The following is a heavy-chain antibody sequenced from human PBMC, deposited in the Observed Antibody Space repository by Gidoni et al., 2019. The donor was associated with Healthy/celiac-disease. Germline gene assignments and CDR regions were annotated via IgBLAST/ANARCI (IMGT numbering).Heavy chain of an antibody. CDR1: GYTFTSYD. J-gene: IGHJ4*02. D-gene: IGHD3-3*01. CDR2: MNPNSGNT. V-gene: IGHV1-8*01. Sequence: QVQLVQSGAEVKKPGASVKVSCKASGYTFTSYDINWVRQATGQGLEWMGWMNPNSGNTGYAQKFQGRVTMTRNTSISTAYMELSSLRSEDTAVYYCARGHPNPPYDLWSGYYGDELDYWGQGTLVTVSS. CDR3: ARGHPNPPYDLWSGYYGDELDY.